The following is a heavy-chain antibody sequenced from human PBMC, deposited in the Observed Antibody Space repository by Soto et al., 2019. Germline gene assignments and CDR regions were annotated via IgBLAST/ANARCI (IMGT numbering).Heavy chain of an antibody. Sequence: LRLSCAASGFTFDDYAMHWVRQAPGKGLEWVSGISWNSGSIGYADSVKGRFTISRDNAKNSLYLQMNSLRAEDTALYYCAKDKVEMATSGGFDYWGQGTLVTVSS. D-gene: IGHD1-1*01. CDR1: GFTFDDYA. CDR2: ISWNSGSI. J-gene: IGHJ4*02. V-gene: IGHV3-9*01. CDR3: AKDKVEMATSGGFDY.